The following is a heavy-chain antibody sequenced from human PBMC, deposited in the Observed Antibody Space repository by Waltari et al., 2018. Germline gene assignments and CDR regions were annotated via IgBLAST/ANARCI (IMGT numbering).Heavy chain of an antibody. CDR2: VGPEDGET. J-gene: IGHJ5*02. V-gene: IGHV1-69-2*01. Sequence: EVQLVQSGAEVKKPGATVKISCKASGYTFTDYYMHWVQQAPGKGLEWMGRVGPEDGETIYAEKFQCRVTITADTSTSTAYMELRSLRSDDTAVYYCATSLGSGSSSDYNWFDPWGQGTLVTVSS. CDR3: ATSLGSGSSSDYNWFDP. CDR1: GYTFTDYY. D-gene: IGHD3-10*01.